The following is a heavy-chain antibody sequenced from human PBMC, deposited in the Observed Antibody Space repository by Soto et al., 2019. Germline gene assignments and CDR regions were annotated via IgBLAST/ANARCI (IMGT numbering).Heavy chain of an antibody. J-gene: IGHJ4*02. V-gene: IGHV3-23*01. Sequence: GWSLRLSCAASGFSFGSYAMNWVRQAPGKGLEWVSAISARGDSSYYTDSVKGRFTISRDNSESTLYLQMNSLTAEDTARYYCAKDVLVVVTSATAFDSWGQGTLVTVSS. D-gene: IGHD2-21*02. CDR1: GFSFGSYA. CDR2: ISARGDSS. CDR3: AKDVLVVVTSATAFDS.